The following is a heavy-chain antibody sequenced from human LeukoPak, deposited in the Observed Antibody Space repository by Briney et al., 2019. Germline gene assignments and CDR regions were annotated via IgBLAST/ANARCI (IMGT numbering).Heavy chain of an antibody. J-gene: IGHJ4*02. CDR3: GKTTVGYSSGQKPAWPVDY. V-gene: IGHV3-23*01. CDR2: IFGSGGSP. Sequence: GGSLRLSCEASGFTFGSHAMYWVRQAPGKGLEWVAGIFGSGGSPHYADSVKGRFTISRDNSRNTVYLQINSLRADDTAVYYCGKTTVGYSSGQKPAWPVDYWGQGTLVTVPS. D-gene: IGHD5-18*01. CDR1: GFTFGSHA.